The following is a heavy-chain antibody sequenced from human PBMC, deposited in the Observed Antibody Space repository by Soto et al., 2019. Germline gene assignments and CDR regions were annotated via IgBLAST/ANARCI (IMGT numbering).Heavy chain of an antibody. V-gene: IGHV3-53*02. Sequence: EVQLVETGGGLIQPGGSLRLSCAASGFTVSSNYMSWVRQAPGKGLEWVSVIYSGGSTYYADSVKGRFTISIDNSKNRLYLQMNSLRAEDTAVYYCARDRGIAAAGTRPGDYYYGMDVWGQGTTVTVSS. CDR1: GFTVSSNY. CDR2: IYSGGST. CDR3: ARDRGIAAAGTRPGDYYYGMDV. D-gene: IGHD6-13*01. J-gene: IGHJ6*02.